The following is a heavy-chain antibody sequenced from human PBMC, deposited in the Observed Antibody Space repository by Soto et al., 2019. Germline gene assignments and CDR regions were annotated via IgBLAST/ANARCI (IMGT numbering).Heavy chain of an antibody. CDR2: ISWNSGSI. Sequence: EVQLVESGGGLVQPGRSLRLSCAASGFTFDDYAMHWVRQAPGKGLEWVSGISWNSGSIGYADSVKGRFTISRDNANNSLYLQMNGLRAEDTALYYCAKDEGAAADDYYYYGMDVWGQGTTVTVSS. V-gene: IGHV3-9*01. J-gene: IGHJ6*02. CDR1: GFTFDDYA. CDR3: AKDEGAAADDYYYYGMDV. D-gene: IGHD6-13*01.